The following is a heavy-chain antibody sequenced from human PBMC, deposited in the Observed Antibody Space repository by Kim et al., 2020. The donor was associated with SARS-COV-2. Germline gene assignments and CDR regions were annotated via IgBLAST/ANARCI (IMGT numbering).Heavy chain of an antibody. CDR1: GYTFTSYA. Sequence: ASVKVSCKASGYTFTSYAMNWVRQAPGQGLEWMGWINTNTGNPTYAQGFTGRFVFSLDTSVSTAYLQISSLKAEDTAVYYCARADITDQYSYGCIDYWGQGTLVTVSS. J-gene: IGHJ4*02. CDR3: ARADITDQYSYGCIDY. D-gene: IGHD5-18*01. CDR2: INTNTGNP. V-gene: IGHV7-4-1*02.